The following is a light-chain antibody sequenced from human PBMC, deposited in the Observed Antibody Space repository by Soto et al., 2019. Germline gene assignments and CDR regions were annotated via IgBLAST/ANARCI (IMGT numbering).Light chain of an antibody. Sequence: QPVLTQSPSASASLGASVKLTCTLSSGHSSYAIAWHLQQPEKGPRYLMKLNSDGSHSKGDGIPDRFSGSSSGAERYLTISSLQSEDEADYYCQTWGTGIWVFGGGTKLTVL. CDR3: QTWGTGIWV. J-gene: IGLJ3*02. V-gene: IGLV4-69*01. CDR2: LNSDGSH. CDR1: SGHSSYA.